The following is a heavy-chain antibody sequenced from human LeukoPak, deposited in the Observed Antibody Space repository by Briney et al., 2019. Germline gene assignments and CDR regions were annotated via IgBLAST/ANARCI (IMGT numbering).Heavy chain of an antibody. J-gene: IGHJ4*02. D-gene: IGHD1-1*01. CDR3: AKLVQLERRGYFDY. Sequence: PSETLSLTCTVSGGSISSSSYYWGWIRQPPGKGLEWIRSIYYSGSTYYNPSLNSRVTISVDTSKNQFSLKLSSVTAADTAVYYCAKLVQLERRGYFDYWGQGTLVTDSS. CDR1: GGSISSSSYY. CDR2: IYYSGST. V-gene: IGHV4-39*01.